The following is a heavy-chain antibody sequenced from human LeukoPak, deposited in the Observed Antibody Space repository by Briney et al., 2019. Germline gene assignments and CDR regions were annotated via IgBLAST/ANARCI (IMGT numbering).Heavy chain of an antibody. J-gene: IGHJ6*02. CDR2: ISYDGSNK. Sequence: GRSLRLSCAASGFTFSSYAMHWVRQAPRKGLEWVAVISYDGSNKYYADSVKGRFTISRDNSKNTLYLQMNSLRAEDTAVYYCARDRDSSGHYYYYYYGMDVWGQGTTVTVSS. CDR3: ARDRDSSGHYYYYYYGMDV. D-gene: IGHD3-22*01. CDR1: GFTFSSYA. V-gene: IGHV3-30-3*01.